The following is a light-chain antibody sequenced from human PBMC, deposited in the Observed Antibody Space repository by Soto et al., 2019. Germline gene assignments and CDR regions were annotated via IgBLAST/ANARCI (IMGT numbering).Light chain of an antibody. CDR1: SSDVGGYNY. V-gene: IGLV2-14*01. J-gene: IGLJ1*01. Sequence: QSALAQPSSGSGAPGQSILISCTGTSSDVGGYNYVSWYQQQPGKAPKFMIYDVTNRPSGVSNRFSGSKSGNTASLTISGLQAEDEADYYCRSYTTSNTRQIVFGTGTKVTVL. CDR2: DVT. CDR3: RSYTTSNTRQIV.